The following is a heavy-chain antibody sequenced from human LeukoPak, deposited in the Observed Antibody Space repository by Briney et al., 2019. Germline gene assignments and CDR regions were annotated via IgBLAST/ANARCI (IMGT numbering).Heavy chain of an antibody. D-gene: IGHD6-13*01. J-gene: IGHJ4*02. V-gene: IGHV1-2*02. Sequence: ASVKVSCKASGYTFTSYYMHWVRQAPGQGLEWMGWINPNSGGTNYAQKFQGRVTMTRDTSISTAYMELSRLRSDDTAVYYCARPALTIAAAGTARDYWGQGTLVTVSS. CDR1: GYTFTSYY. CDR3: ARPALTIAAAGTARDY. CDR2: INPNSGGT.